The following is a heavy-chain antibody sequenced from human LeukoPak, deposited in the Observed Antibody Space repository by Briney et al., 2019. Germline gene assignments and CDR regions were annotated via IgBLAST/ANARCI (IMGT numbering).Heavy chain of an antibody. CDR1: GFTVSSNY. CDR2: IYSGGST. Sequence: GGSLRLSCAASGFTVSSNYMSWVRQAPGKGLEWVSVIYSGGSTYYADSVKGRFTISRDNSKNTLYLQMNSLRAEDTAVYYCTRRRPKGWLPFDYWGQGTLVTVSS. D-gene: IGHD5-12*01. J-gene: IGHJ4*02. CDR3: TRRRPKGWLPFDY. V-gene: IGHV3-53*01.